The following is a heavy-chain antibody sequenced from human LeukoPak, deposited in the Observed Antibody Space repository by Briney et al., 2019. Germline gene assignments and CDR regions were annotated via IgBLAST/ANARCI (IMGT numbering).Heavy chain of an antibody. CDR2: IGGRGGST. CDR3: GKEGGA. J-gene: IGHJ5*02. Sequence: PGGSLRLSCAASGFRFSDYTMTWVRQAPGKGPEWVSAIGGRGGSTYYADSPGGRFTISRDNSKDMLYLQMNSLKVEDTATYYCGKEGGAWGQGTKVTVSS. V-gene: IGHV3-23*01. D-gene: IGHD3-16*01. CDR1: GFRFSDYT.